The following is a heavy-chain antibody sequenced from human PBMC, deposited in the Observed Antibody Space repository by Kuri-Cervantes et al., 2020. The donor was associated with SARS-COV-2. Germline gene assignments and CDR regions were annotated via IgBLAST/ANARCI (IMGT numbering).Heavy chain of an antibody. J-gene: IGHJ3*02. CDR3: VTSLPRSGWDGEDAFDI. V-gene: IGHV4-39*01. CDR2: IYNSGST. CDR1: GDSITSSSYY. D-gene: IGHD6-19*01. Sequence: GSLRLSCTVSGDSITSSSYYWGWIRQPPGKGLEWIGNIYNSGSTYYNPSLKSRVTISVDTSEKQFSLKLSSVTAADTAMYYCVTSLPRSGWDGEDAFDIWGQGTMVTVSS.